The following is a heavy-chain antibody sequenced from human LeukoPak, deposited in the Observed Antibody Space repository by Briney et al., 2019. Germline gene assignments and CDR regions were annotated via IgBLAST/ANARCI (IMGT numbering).Heavy chain of an antibody. CDR1: GGSISSYY. CDR2: IYYSGST. CDR3: AREADYGDYGWYFDL. D-gene: IGHD4-17*01. V-gene: IGHV4-59*01. J-gene: IGHJ2*01. Sequence: PSETLSLTCTVSGGSISSYYWSWIRQPPGKGLEWIGYIYYSGSTNYNPSLKSRVTISVDTSKNQFSLKLSSVTAADTAVYYCAREADYGDYGWYFDLWGRGTLVTVSS.